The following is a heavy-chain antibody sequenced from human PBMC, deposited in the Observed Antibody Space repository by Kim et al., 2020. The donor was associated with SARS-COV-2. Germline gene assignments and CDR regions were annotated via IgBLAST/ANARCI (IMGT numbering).Heavy chain of an antibody. CDR3: AREDGSGSYHY. D-gene: IGHD3-10*01. V-gene: IGHV3-72*01. Sequence: AATVKDNFTIPRDDSKNSLYLQMNSLKTEDTAVYYCAREDGSGSYHYWGQGTLVTVSS. J-gene: IGHJ4*02.